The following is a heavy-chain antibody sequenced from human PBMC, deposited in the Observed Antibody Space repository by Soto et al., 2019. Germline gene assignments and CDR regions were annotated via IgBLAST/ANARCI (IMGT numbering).Heavy chain of an antibody. CDR1: GDSVSNGNW. CDR2: IHQSGDT. CDR3: ATRTSVFGIVTIY. Sequence: QVQLKESGPGLVTPWGTLSLTCAVSGDSVSNGNWWCWVRQPPGRGLAWVGEIHQSGDTNYNPSLKSRVTVSADRSNNQYSLRLNSVTAADTSMYYCATRTSVFGIVTIYWGQGILVTVSS. V-gene: IGHV4-4*02. J-gene: IGHJ4*02. D-gene: IGHD3-16*01.